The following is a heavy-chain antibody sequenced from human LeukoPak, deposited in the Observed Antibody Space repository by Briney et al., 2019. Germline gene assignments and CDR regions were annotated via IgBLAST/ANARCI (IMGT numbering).Heavy chain of an antibody. CDR2: ISAYNGNT. V-gene: IGHV1-18*04. CDR3: ARETLSYYDFWSGYYAGVNWSDP. CDR1: GYTFTNNY. J-gene: IGHJ5*02. D-gene: IGHD3-3*01. Sequence: ASVKVSCKASGYTFTNNYLHWVRQAPGQGLEWMGWISAYNGNTNYAQKLQGRVTMTTDTSTSTAYMELRSLRSDDTAVYYCARETLSYYDFWSGYYAGVNWSDPWGQGTLVTVSS.